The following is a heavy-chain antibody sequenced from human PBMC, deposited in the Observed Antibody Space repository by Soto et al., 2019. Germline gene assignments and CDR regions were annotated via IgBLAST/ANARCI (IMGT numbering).Heavy chain of an antibody. CDR1: GFTFSSYS. CDR3: ARVAFSGGSRHCYFHAYNWFYP. CDR2: ISSSSSYI. J-gene: IGHJ5*02. Sequence: EVQLVESGGGLVKPGGSLRLSCAASGFTFSSYSMNWVRQAPGKGLEWVSSISSSSSYIYYADSVKGRFTISRDNAKNSLYLQLNSVSAEDTAVYYCARVAFSGGSRHCYFHAYNWFYPWGRGNHVTVSS. V-gene: IGHV3-21*01. D-gene: IGHD3-10*01.